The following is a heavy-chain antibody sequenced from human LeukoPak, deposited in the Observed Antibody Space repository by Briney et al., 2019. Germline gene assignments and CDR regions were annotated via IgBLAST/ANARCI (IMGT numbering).Heavy chain of an antibody. J-gene: IGHJ4*02. CDR1: GGSISSSSYY. CDR3: ARHSQNWVMIVVVPREGGSFDY. CDR2: IYYSGST. D-gene: IGHD3-22*01. V-gene: IGHV4-39*01. Sequence: SETLSLTCTVSGGSISSSSYYWGWIRQPPGKGLEWIGSIYYSGSTYYNPSLKSRVTISVDTSKNQFSLKLSSVTAADTAVYYCARHSQNWVMIVVVPREGGSFDYWGQGTLVTVSS.